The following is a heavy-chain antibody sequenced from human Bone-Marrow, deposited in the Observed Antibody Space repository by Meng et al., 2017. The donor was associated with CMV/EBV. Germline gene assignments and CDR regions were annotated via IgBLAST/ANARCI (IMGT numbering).Heavy chain of an antibody. CDR1: YG. Sequence: YGMHWVRQTPGKGLEWVAVIWYDGSNKYYADSVKGRFTISRDNSKNTLYLQMNSLRAEDTAVYYCAKDLRVVVSTTLKKARGGMDVWGQGTTVTVSS. V-gene: IGHV3-33*06. CDR3: AKDLRVVVSTTLKKARGGMDV. D-gene: IGHD2-15*01. CDR2: IWYDGSNK. J-gene: IGHJ6*02.